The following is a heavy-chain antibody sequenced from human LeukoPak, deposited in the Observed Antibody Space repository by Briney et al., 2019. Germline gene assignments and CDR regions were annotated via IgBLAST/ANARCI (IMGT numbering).Heavy chain of an antibody. Sequence: GGSLRLSCAASGFTVSSNYMSWVRQAPGKGLEWVSVIYSGGSTYYADSVKGRFTISRDNSKKTLYLQMNSLRAEDTAVYYCARDPDSSFDHWGQGTLVTVSS. CDR1: GFTVSSNY. CDR2: IYSGGST. V-gene: IGHV3-53*01. D-gene: IGHD1-14*01. J-gene: IGHJ5*02. CDR3: ARDPDSSFDH.